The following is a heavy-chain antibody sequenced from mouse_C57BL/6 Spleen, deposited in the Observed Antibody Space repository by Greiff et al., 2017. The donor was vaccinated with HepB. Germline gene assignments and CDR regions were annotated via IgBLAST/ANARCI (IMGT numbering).Heavy chain of an antibody. CDR1: GYTFTSYW. D-gene: IGHD1-1*01. Sequence: QVQLQQSGTELVKPGASVKLSCKASGYTFTSYWMHWVKQRPGQGLEWIGNINPSNGGTNYNEKFKSKATLTVDKSSSTAYMQRSSLTSEDSAVYYCARITTVVAQDYWGQGTTLTVSS. CDR2: INPSNGGT. J-gene: IGHJ2*01. CDR3: ARITTVVAQDY. V-gene: IGHV1-53*01.